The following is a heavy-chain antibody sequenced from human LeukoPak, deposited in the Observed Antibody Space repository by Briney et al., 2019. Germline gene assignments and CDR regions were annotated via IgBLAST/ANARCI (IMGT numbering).Heavy chain of an antibody. V-gene: IGHV1-46*01. CDR3: ARGPGPADDGGGYCFDY. J-gene: IGHJ4*02. CDR2: INPSGGST. D-gene: IGHD3-22*01. Sequence: GASVKVSCKASGYSFTGYYIHWVRQAPGQGLEWMGVINPSGGSTTSAQKFQGRVTMTRDTSTSTVYMELRSLRPEDTAVYYCARGPGPADDGGGYCFDYWGQGTLVTVSS. CDR1: GYSFTGYY.